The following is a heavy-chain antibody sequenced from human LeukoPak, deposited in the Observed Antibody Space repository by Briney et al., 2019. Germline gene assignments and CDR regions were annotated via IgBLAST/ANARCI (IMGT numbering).Heavy chain of an antibody. CDR2: IYYSGST. CDR1: GGSISSSSYY. J-gene: IGHJ3*02. CDR3: AREGLYDFWSGYYIWGAFDI. Sequence: SETLSLTCTVSGGSISSSSYYWGWIRQPPGKGLEWMGIIYYSGSTYYNRSLKMLCTISVDSSKNKFSLKLSVLTAAATAVYYCAREGLYDFWSGYYIWGAFDIWGQGTMVTVSS. D-gene: IGHD3-3*01. V-gene: IGHV4-39*02.